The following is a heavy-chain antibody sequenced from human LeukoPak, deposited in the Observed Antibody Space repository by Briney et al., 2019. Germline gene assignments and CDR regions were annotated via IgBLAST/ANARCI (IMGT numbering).Heavy chain of an antibody. Sequence: GGSLGLSCAASGFTFSSYAMNWVRQAPGKGLEWVSVISGSGGSTYYADSVKGRFTISRDNSKNTLYLQMYSLRAEDTAVYYCAKFDSSNWAYFDYWGQGTLVTVSS. CDR3: AKFDSSNWAYFDY. CDR1: GFTFSSYA. V-gene: IGHV3-23*01. CDR2: ISGSGGST. D-gene: IGHD3-22*01. J-gene: IGHJ4*02.